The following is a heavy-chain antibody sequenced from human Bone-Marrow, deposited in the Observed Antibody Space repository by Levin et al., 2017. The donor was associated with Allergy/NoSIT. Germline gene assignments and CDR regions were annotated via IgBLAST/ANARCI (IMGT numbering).Heavy chain of an antibody. J-gene: IGHJ5*02. V-gene: IGHV3-7*01. CDR3: ARGMNQRPNWFDP. D-gene: IGHD2-8*01. Sequence: GESLKISCAAAGFSFSSYWMNWVRQAPGKGLEWVANIKQDGSEKFYLDSVKGRFTISRDNAKNSLFLQMNSLRAEDTAVYYCARGMNQRPNWFDPWGQGTLVTVSS. CDR2: IKQDGSEK. CDR1: GFSFSSYW.